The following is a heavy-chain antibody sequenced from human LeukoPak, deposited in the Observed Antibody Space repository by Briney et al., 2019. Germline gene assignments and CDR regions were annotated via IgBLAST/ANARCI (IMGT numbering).Heavy chain of an antibody. CDR1: GYTFTDYY. J-gene: IGHJ4*02. CDR2: INPNEGDT. V-gene: IGHV1-2*02. Sequence: ASVKVSCKASGYTFTDYYMHWVRQAPGQGFEWMGWINPNEGDTYYAQKFQGRVTMTRDTSISTAHMEVSRLRSDDTAVYYCARANFLYCSSTSCLFDYWGQGTLVTVSS. CDR3: ARANFLYCSSTSCLFDY. D-gene: IGHD2-2*01.